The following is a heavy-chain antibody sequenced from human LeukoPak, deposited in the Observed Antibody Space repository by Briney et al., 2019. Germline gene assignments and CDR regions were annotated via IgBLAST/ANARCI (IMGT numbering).Heavy chain of an antibody. J-gene: IGHJ3*02. CDR2: TSHDGSTK. D-gene: IGHD3-9*01. V-gene: IGHV3-30-3*01. CDR3: ARDRRVLTGYYMGASDI. Sequence: GRSLRLSCAASGFTFSSYALHWVRQAPGKGLEWVAVTSHDGSTKYYADSVKGRFTISRDNSKNTLYLQMNSLRPEDTAVYFCARDRRVLTGYYMGASDIWGQGTMVTVSS. CDR1: GFTFSSYA.